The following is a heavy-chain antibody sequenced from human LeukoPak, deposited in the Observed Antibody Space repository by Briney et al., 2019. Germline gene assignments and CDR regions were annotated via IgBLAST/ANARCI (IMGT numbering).Heavy chain of an antibody. D-gene: IGHD4-17*01. Sequence: SETLSLTCTVSGYSISSGYYWGWIRQPPGKGLEWIGSGYHIGSTYFNPSLRSRVTILIDIFKNQFSLKMSSVTAADTAIYSCARVGDYGDYVNWFDPWGPGTLVTVSS. CDR1: GYSISSGYY. CDR2: GYHIGST. CDR3: ARVGDYGDYVNWFDP. V-gene: IGHV4-38-2*02. J-gene: IGHJ5*02.